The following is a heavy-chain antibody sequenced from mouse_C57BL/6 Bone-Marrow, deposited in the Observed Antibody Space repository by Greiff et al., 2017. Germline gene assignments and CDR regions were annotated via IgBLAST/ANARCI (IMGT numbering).Heavy chain of an antibody. CDR2: SRNKANDYTT. J-gene: IGHJ3*01. V-gene: IGHV7-1*01. Sequence: EVNLVESGGGLVQSGRSLRLSCATSGFTFSDFYMEWVRQAPGKGLEWIAASRNKANDYTTEYSASVKGRFIVSRDTSQSILYLQMNALRAEDTAIYYCARDAGDGYYRFAYWGQGTLVTVSA. D-gene: IGHD2-3*01. CDR3: ARDAGDGYYRFAY. CDR1: GFTFSDFY.